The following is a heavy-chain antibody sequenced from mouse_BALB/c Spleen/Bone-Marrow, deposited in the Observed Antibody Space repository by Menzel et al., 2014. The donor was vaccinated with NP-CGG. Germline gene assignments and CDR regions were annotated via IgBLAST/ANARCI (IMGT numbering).Heavy chain of an antibody. CDR3: ARQGYYGYSDY. J-gene: IGHJ2*02. D-gene: IGHD1-2*01. CDR1: GFDFSRYW. V-gene: IGHV4-1*02. Sequence: EVKLQESGGGLVQPGGSLKLSCAAPGFDFSRYWMSWVRRAPGKGLEWIGEINPDSSTINYTPSLKDKFIISRDNAKNTLYLQMRKVRSEDTALYYCARQGYYGYSDYWGQGTSLTVSS. CDR2: INPDSSTI.